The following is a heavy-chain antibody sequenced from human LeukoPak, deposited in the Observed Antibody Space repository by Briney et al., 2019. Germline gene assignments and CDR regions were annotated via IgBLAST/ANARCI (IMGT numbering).Heavy chain of an antibody. D-gene: IGHD3-10*01. Sequence: GGSLRLSCATSGFTFSNYDMHWVRQATGKGLEWVSAICTAGDTYYPGSVKGRFTISRENAKNFLYLQMNSLRAGDTAVYYCARAARSGYSYGWSFDFWGQGTLVTVSS. V-gene: IGHV3-13*01. CDR3: ARAARSGYSYGWSFDF. CDR1: GFTFSNYD. CDR2: ICTAGDT. J-gene: IGHJ4*02.